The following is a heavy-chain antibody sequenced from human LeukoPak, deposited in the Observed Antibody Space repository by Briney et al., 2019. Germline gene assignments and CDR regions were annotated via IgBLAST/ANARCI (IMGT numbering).Heavy chain of an antibody. CDR3: ASDSSGYKGGHNWFDP. D-gene: IGHD3-22*01. Sequence: SETLSLTCTVSGYSISSGYYWGWIRQPPGKGLEWIGSIHHSGSTYYNPSLKSRVTISVDTSKNQFSLKLSSVTAADTAVYYCASDSSGYKGGHNWFDPWGQGTLVTVSS. CDR2: IHHSGST. J-gene: IGHJ5*02. V-gene: IGHV4-38-2*02. CDR1: GYSISSGYY.